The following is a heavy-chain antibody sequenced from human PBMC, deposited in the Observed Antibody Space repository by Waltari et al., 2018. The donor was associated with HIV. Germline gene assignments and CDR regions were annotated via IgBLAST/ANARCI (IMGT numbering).Heavy chain of an antibody. CDR1: GYAFTTFY. CDR3: ARGGPLSGPATPFDR. J-gene: IGHJ5*02. Sequence: QVQLVQSGAEVKKPGGSVRLSCKASGYAFTTFYIHWLRQAPGQSPEWMGIVNPTSGTTSYTQRFQGRVTMARDTPTSTAYMELTGLKSEDTAFYYCARGGPLSGPATPFDRWGQGTLITVSS. CDR2: VNPTSGTT. V-gene: IGHV1-46*01.